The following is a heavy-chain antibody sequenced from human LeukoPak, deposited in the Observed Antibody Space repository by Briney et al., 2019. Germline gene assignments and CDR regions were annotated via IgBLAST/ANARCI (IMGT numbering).Heavy chain of an antibody. J-gene: IGHJ4*02. D-gene: IGHD3-9*01. CDR3: AKVQSDWLLIYYFDY. CDR2: ISGSGGST. V-gene: IGHV3-23*01. CDR1: GFTFSSYA. Sequence: GGSLRLSCAASGFTFSSYAMSWVRQAPGKGLEWVSAISGSGGSTYHADSVKGRFTISRDNSKNTLYLQMNSLRAEDTAVYYCAKVQSDWLLIYYFDYWGQGTLVTVSS.